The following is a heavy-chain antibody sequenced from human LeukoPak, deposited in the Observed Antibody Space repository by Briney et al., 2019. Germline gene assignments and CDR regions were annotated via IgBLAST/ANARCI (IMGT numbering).Heavy chain of an antibody. CDR2: ISAYNGNT. J-gene: IGHJ4*02. D-gene: IGHD3-10*01. CDR1: GYTFTSYG. Sequence: ASVKVSCKASGYTFTSYGISWVRQAPGQGLEWMGWISAYNGNTNYAQKLQGRVTMTTDTSTSTAYMELRSLRSDDTAVYYCATYYYGSGSYYGSNYFDYWGQGTQVTVSS. CDR3: ATYYYGSGSYYGSNYFDY. V-gene: IGHV1-18*01.